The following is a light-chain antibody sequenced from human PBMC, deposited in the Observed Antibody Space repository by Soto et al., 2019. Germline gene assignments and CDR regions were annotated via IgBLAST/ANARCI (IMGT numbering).Light chain of an antibody. Sequence: QSALTQPASVSGSPGQSITISCTGTSSDVGGYNYVSWYQHHPGKAPNLMIYEVFNRPSGVSNRFSGSKSGNTASLTISGLQAEDEGDYYCTSYASTTPHVVLGGGTKLTVL. CDR1: SSDVGGYNY. J-gene: IGLJ2*01. V-gene: IGLV2-14*01. CDR3: TSYASTTPHVV. CDR2: EVF.